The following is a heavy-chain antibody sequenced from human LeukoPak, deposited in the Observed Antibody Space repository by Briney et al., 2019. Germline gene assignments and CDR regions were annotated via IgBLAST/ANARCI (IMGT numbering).Heavy chain of an antibody. CDR3: GKTDIYFNPIDY. J-gene: IGHJ4*02. D-gene: IGHD3-9*01. CDR1: GVSISSSEW. V-gene: IGHV4-4*02. Sequence: SGTLSLTCAVSGVSISSSEWWIWVRQPPGQGLEWIGEIHRAGRTRYNPSLKGRVTMSMDYSKNQFSLNVSSVTAADTAIYYCGKTDIYFNPIDYWGPGSLVTVSS. CDR2: IHRAGRT.